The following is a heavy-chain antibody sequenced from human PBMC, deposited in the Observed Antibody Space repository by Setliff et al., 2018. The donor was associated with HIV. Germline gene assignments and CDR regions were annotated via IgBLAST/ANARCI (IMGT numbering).Heavy chain of an antibody. V-gene: IGHV1-69*06. CDR2: IIPIFGTA. D-gene: IGHD4-17*01. J-gene: IGHJ4*02. CDR3: ARGGEMTTVVSLDY. Sequence: SVKVSCKASGGTFSSYAISWVRQAPGQGLEWMGRIIPIFGTADYAQKLQSRVTITADKSTSTAYMELSSLRSEDTAVYYCARGGEMTTVVSLDYWGQGTLVTVSS. CDR1: GGTFSSYA.